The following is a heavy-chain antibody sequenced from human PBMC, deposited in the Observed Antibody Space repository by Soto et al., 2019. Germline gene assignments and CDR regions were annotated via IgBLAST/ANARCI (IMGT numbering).Heavy chain of an antibody. CDR3: ARHSKAAGTGVGPVAY. CDR2: IYYSGST. V-gene: IGHV4-39*01. D-gene: IGHD6-13*01. J-gene: IGHJ4*02. CDR1: GGSISSSSYY. Sequence: QLQLQESGPGLVKPSETLSLTCTVSGGSISSSSYYWGWIRQPPGKGLEWIGSIYYSGSTYYNPPLKSRATISVVTSNTQFSLKLSSVTAADTAVYYCARHSKAAGTGVGPVAYWGQGTLVTVSS.